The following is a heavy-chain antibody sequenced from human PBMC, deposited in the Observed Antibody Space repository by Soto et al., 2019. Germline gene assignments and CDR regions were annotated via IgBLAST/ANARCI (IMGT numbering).Heavy chain of an antibody. J-gene: IGHJ4*02. CDR1: FYTFTSNG. D-gene: IGHD2-2*01. Sequence: GKVSSEASFYTFTSNGIVWVLPASAQGLERMGWISAYNGNTNYAQKLQGRVTMTTDTSTSTAYMQLRSVRPDDTVVFFCARMPRPDAFFDYRCPGTL. CDR3: ARMPRPDAFFDY. V-gene: IGHV1-18*01. CDR2: ISAYNGNT.